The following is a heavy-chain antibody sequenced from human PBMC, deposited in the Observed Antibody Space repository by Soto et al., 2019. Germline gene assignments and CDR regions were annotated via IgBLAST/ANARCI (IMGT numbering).Heavy chain of an antibody. V-gene: IGHV4-59*11. CDR3: ARVGATVTSQALGFDH. Sequence: QVQLQESGPGLVRPSETLSLTCTVSGGSISSHYWSWVRQPPGKGPEWIGYLYYTGSTNYNASLKSQVTMSLDTSKNQFSLMLTSVTAADTAVYYCARVGATVTSQALGFDHWGQGILVTVSS. J-gene: IGHJ4*02. D-gene: IGHD4-17*01. CDR1: GGSISSHY. CDR2: LYYTGST.